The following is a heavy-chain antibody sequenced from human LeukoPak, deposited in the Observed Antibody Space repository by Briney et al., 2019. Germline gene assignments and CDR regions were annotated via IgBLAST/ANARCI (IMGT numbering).Heavy chain of an antibody. D-gene: IGHD1-26*01. CDR1: GYTFTSYA. V-gene: IGHV7-4-1*02. CDR3: ARVLGDSLFWWFDP. CDR2: INTNTGNP. Sequence: GASVKVSCKASGYTFTSYAMNWVRQAPGQGLEWMGWINTNTGNPTYAQGFTGRFVFSLDTSVSTAYLQISSLKAEDTAVYYCARVLGDSLFWWFDPWGQGTLVTVSS. J-gene: IGHJ5*02.